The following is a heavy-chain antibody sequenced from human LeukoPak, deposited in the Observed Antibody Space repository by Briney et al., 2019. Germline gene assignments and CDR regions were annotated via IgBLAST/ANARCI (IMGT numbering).Heavy chain of an antibody. CDR2: IYYSGTT. V-gene: IGHV4-61*01. CDR1: GGSISSSSYY. CDR3: ARDRASAGGFDY. J-gene: IGHJ4*02. D-gene: IGHD2-15*01. Sequence: SETLSLTCTVSGGSISSSSYYWSWIRQPPGKGLEWIGYIYYSGTTNYSPSLQSRVTISVATSKNQFSLKLSSVTAADTALYYCARDRASAGGFDYWGQGTLVTVSS.